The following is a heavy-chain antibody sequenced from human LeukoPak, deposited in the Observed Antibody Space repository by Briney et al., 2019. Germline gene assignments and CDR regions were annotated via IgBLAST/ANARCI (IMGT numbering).Heavy chain of an antibody. Sequence: SETLSLTCTVSGGSIGSYYWSWIRQPPGKGLEWIGYIYYSGSTNYNPSLKSRLTISVDTSKNQFSLKLTSVTAADTAVYYCARDVGHSSRWYEWFDPCGQGSLVTVSS. CDR1: GGSIGSYY. V-gene: IGHV4-59*01. D-gene: IGHD6-13*01. CDR3: ARDVGHSSRWYEWFDP. CDR2: IYYSGST. J-gene: IGHJ5*02.